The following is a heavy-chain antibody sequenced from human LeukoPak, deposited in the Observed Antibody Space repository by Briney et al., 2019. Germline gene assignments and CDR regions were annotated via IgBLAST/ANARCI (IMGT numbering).Heavy chain of an antibody. V-gene: IGHV3-9*03. D-gene: IGHD2-2*02. Sequence: PGGSLRLSCAASGFTFSNYAMSWVRQAPGKGLEWVSGISWNSGSIGYADSVKGRFTISRDNAKNSLYLQMNSLRAEDMALYYCAKDTAYQLLYTFDYWGQGTLVTVSS. CDR2: ISWNSGSI. J-gene: IGHJ4*02. CDR1: GFTFSNYA. CDR3: AKDTAYQLLYTFDY.